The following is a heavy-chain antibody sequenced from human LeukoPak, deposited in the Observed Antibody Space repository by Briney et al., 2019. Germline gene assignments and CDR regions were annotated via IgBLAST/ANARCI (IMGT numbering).Heavy chain of an antibody. CDR1: GVTFSDYE. CDR2: IGSSGSTV. J-gene: IGHJ3*02. Sequence: GGSLRHSCAASGVTFSDYENNWVRQAPGKGLEWVSYIGSSGSTVYYADSVKGRFTISRDNAKNSLYMQMESLRDEDTAIYYCARDTLEYSNSPDALDIWGQGTMVTVSS. CDR3: ARDTLEYSNSPDALDI. V-gene: IGHV3-48*03. D-gene: IGHD4-23*01.